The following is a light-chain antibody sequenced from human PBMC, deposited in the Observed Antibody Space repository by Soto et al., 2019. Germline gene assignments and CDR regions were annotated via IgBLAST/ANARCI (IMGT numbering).Light chain of an antibody. CDR3: QQYMSYS. V-gene: IGKV1-5*03. J-gene: IGKJ1*01. CDR1: QSIVTY. Sequence: SPMTQSPSSLSASVGDRVTIHCRASQSIVTYLNWYLQKPGKAPKLLIYKASSLESGVPSRFSGSGSGTEFTLTISGLQPDDFATYYCQQYMSYSFGQGTKVDIK. CDR2: KAS.